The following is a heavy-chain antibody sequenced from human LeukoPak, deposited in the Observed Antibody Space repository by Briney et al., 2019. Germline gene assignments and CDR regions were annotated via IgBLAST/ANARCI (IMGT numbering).Heavy chain of an antibody. D-gene: IGHD2-8*01. CDR2: ISSSSSYI. Sequence: GGSLRLSCAASGFTFSSYSMNWVRQAPGKGLEWVSSISSSSSYIYYADSVKGRFTISRDNAKNSLYLQMNSLRAKDTAVYYCARDWEDIVLMVYAPSYYGMDVWGQGATVTVSS. CDR1: GFTFSSYS. V-gene: IGHV3-21*01. J-gene: IGHJ6*02. CDR3: ARDWEDIVLMVYAPSYYGMDV.